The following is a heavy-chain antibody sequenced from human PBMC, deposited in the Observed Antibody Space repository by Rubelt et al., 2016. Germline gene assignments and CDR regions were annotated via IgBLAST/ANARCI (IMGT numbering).Heavy chain of an antibody. Sequence: QVQLQESGPGLVKPSETLSLTCTVSGGSISSSNYYWGWIRQPPGKGLEWIGTFYYGGGTYYNPSLKSRVTISLDASKNQFSLKLSSVTAADTAVYYCARVGYGMDVWGQGTTVTVSS. V-gene: IGHV4-39*07. D-gene: IGHD3-16*01. CDR3: ARVGYGMDV. J-gene: IGHJ6*02. CDR1: GGSISSSNYY. CDR2: FYYGGGT.